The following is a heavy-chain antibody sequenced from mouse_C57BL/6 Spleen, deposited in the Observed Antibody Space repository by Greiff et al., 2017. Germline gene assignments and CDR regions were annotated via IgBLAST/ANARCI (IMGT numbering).Heavy chain of an antibody. D-gene: IGHD1-1*01. CDR1: GYTFTDYN. CDR2: INPNNGGT. CDR3: ARDTVVADY. Sequence: VQLQQSGPELVKPGASVKMSCKASGYTFTDYNMHWVKQSPGKSLEWIGYINPNNGGTSYTQKFKGKATLTVNKSSSTAYMELRSLAAEASAVYYCARDTVVADYWGQGTTLTVSS. V-gene: IGHV1-22*01. J-gene: IGHJ2*01.